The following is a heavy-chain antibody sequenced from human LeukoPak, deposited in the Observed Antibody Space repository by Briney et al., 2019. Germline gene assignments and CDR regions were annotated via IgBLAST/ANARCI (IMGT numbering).Heavy chain of an antibody. CDR1: GFTFGDFG. Sequence: GGSLRLSCTASGFTFGDFGMHWVRQAPGKGLEWVSLISWDGGGTYYVDSVKGRFTISRDNSKNSLYLQMNSLRPEDTALYYCAKDRRGYSFNFDYWGQGTLVTVS. V-gene: IGHV3-43D*03. D-gene: IGHD5-18*01. J-gene: IGHJ4*02. CDR2: ISWDGGGT. CDR3: AKDRRGYSFNFDY.